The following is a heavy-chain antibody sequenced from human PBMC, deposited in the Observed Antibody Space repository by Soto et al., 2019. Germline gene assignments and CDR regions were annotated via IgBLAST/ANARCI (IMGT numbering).Heavy chain of an antibody. CDR1: GGSISSGGYY. V-gene: IGHV4-31*03. CDR2: IYYSGST. CDR3: ARGDFDYGDYGFDY. D-gene: IGHD4-17*01. J-gene: IGHJ4*02. Sequence: SETLSLTCTVSGGSISSGGYYWSWIRQHPGKGLEWIGYIYYSGSTYYNPSLKSRVTISVDTSKNQFSLKLSSVTAADTAVYYCARGDFDYGDYGFDYWGQGTLVTVSS.